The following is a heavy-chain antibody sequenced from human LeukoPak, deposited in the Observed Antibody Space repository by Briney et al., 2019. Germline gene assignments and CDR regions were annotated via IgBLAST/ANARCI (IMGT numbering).Heavy chain of an antibody. Sequence: ASAKVSCKASGYTFSNYGITWVRQAPGQGLEWMGWISSYNGYTYSAQKLQGRVTMTTDTSTSTAYMELRSLRSDDTAVYYCARGFPPGRNYESRGYYSYYFDYWGQGTLVTVSS. CDR3: ARGFPPGRNYESRGYYSYYFDY. V-gene: IGHV1-18*01. J-gene: IGHJ4*02. CDR1: GYTFSNYG. CDR2: ISSYNGYT. D-gene: IGHD3-22*01.